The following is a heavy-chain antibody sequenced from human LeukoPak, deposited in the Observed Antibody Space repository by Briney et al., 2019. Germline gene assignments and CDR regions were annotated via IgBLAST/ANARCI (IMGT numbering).Heavy chain of an antibody. CDR2: ISGSATDS. Sequence: PGGSLRLSCAASGFTFSNHAMNWVRQAPGKGLEWVSGISGSATDSYYADSVKGRFTISRDNSKNTLCLQMNSLRAEDTALYYCANLDSYYYGSRSPFDYWGQGTLVTVSS. D-gene: IGHD3-10*01. CDR3: ANLDSYYYGSRSPFDY. CDR1: GFTFSNHA. V-gene: IGHV3-23*01. J-gene: IGHJ4*02.